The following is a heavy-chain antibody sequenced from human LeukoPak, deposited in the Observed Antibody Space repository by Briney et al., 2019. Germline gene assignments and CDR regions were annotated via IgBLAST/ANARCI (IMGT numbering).Heavy chain of an antibody. V-gene: IGHV3-33*01. D-gene: IGHD3-10*01. CDR2: IWYDGSNK. CDR1: GFTFSSYG. J-gene: IGHJ4*02. CDR3: ARGVHNYLIDY. Sequence: GRSLRLSCAASGFTFSSYGMHWVRQAPGKGLEWVAVIWYDGSNKYYADSVKGRFTISRDNSKNTLYLQMNSLRAEDTAVYYCARGVHNYLIDYWGQGTLVTVSS.